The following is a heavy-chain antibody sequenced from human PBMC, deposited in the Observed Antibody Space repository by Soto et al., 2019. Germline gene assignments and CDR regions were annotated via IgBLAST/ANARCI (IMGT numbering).Heavy chain of an antibody. Sequence: EVELVESGGGLVQPGGSLRLSCAATGFMFNSYWMTWVRQAPGKGLEWVANINQNGSERYYVDSVEGRFTISRDNAKNLVFLQMENLRVEDTAMYYCATDILDFWGRGTLVTVSS. V-gene: IGHV3-7*05. CDR3: ATDILDF. CDR1: GFMFNSYW. CDR2: INQNGSER. D-gene: IGHD3-9*01. J-gene: IGHJ4*02.